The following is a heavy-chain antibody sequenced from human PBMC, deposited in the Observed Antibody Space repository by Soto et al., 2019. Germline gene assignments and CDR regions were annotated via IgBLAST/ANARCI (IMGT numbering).Heavy chain of an antibody. CDR2: IYWDDDK. Sequence: QITLKESGPTLVKPTQTLTLTCTISGFSLSTSGVGVGWIRQPPGKALEWLALIYWDDDKRYSPSLKSRLTITKDTSKNQVVLTMTNMDPVDTATYYCAHGEKVSYTIFGVVTPLHFDYWGQGTLVTVSS. J-gene: IGHJ4*02. CDR1: GFSLSTSGVG. D-gene: IGHD3-3*01. CDR3: AHGEKVSYTIFGVVTPLHFDY. V-gene: IGHV2-5*02.